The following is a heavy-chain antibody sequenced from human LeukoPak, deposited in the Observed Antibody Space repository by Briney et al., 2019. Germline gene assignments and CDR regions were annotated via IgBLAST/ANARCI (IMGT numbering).Heavy chain of an antibody. CDR2: INHSGST. CDR1: GGSFSGYY. V-gene: IGHV4-34*01. J-gene: IGHJ5*02. CDR3: ARHLNWFDP. Sequence: KPSETLSLTCAVYGGSFSGYYWSWIRQPPGKGLEWIGEINHSGSTNYNPSLKSRVTISVDTSKNQFSLKRSSVTAADTAVYYCARHLNWFDPWGQGTLVTVSS.